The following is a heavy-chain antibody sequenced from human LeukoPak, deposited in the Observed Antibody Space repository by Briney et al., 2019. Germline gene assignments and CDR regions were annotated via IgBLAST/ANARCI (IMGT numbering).Heavy chain of an antibody. J-gene: IGHJ4*02. CDR3: ARDGYSTFAFDY. CDR1: GDSVSSNSAA. D-gene: IGHD3-22*01. V-gene: IGHV6-1*01. CDR2: TYYRSKWYN. Sequence: SQTLSLTCVISGDSVSSNSAAWNWIRQSPSRGLEWLGRTYYRSKWYNEYALSAKSRITINPDTSKDQFSLHLNSVTPDDTAVYYCARDGYSTFAFDYWGQGTLVSVSS.